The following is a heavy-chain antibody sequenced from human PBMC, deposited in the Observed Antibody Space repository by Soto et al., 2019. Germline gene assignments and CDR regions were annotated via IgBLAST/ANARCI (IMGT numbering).Heavy chain of an antibody. CDR2: IYYSGST. J-gene: IGHJ5*02. CDR1: GGSISSGGYY. CDR3: ARVAVAGTSGVLFDP. V-gene: IGHV4-31*03. D-gene: IGHD6-19*01. Sequence: QVQLQESGPGLVKPSQTLSLTCTVSGGSISSGGYYWSWIRQHPGKGLECIGYIYYSGSTYYNPSLKSRVTISVDTSKNQFSLKLSSVTAADTAVYYCARVAVAGTSGVLFDPWGQGTLVTVSS.